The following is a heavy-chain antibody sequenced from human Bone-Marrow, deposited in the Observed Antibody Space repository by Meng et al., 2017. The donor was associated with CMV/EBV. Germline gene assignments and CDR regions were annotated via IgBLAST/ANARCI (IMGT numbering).Heavy chain of an antibody. V-gene: IGHV4-39*07. D-gene: IGHD3-9*01. J-gene: IGHJ6*02. Sequence: CTVSGGSISSSSYYWGWIRQPPGKGLEWIGSIYYSGSTYYNPSLKSRVTISVDTSKNQFSLKLSSVTAADTAVYYCARDCPGYFDWLLGGAYYYYGMDVWGQGTTVTVSS. CDR2: IYYSGST. CDR1: GGSISSSSYY. CDR3: ARDCPGYFDWLLGGAYYYYGMDV.